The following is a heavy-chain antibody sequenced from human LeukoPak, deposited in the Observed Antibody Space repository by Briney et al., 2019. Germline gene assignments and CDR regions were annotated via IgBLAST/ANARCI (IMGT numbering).Heavy chain of an antibody. CDR3: AREQLIAAALDY. D-gene: IGHD6-13*01. J-gene: IGHJ4*02. Sequence: GGSLRLSCAASGFTFSSYAMHWVRQAPGKGLEWVAVISYDGSNKYYADSVKGRFTISRDNSKNTLYLQMNSLRAEDTAVYYCAREQLIAAALDYWGQGTLVTVSS. V-gene: IGHV3-30*04. CDR1: GFTFSSYA. CDR2: ISYDGSNK.